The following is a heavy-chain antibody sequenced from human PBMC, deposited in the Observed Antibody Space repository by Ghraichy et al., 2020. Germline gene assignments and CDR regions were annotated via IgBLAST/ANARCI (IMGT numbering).Heavy chain of an antibody. CDR3: ARVVEGASGADY. J-gene: IGHJ4*02. CDR2: IHHSGTVT. V-gene: IGHV3-48*02. CDR1: GFTFSNYP. Sequence: GGSLRLSCVGSGFTFSNYPVNWVRQAPGKGLEWVSYIHHSGTVTYYADSVKGRFTISRDNAKNSLYLQMKSLRDEDTAVYYCARVVEGASGADYWGQGTLVTVSS. D-gene: IGHD3-10*01.